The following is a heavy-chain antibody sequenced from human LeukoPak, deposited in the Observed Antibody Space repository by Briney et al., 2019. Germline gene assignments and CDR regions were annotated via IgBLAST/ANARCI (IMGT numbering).Heavy chain of an antibody. CDR3: ARESRAFDI. V-gene: IGHV3-30-3*01. Sequence: GGSLRLSCAASGFTFSSYAMHWVRQAPGKGLEWVAVISYDGSNKYYADSVKGRFTISRGNSKNTLYLQMNSLRAEDTAVYYCARESRAFDIWGQGTMVTVSS. CDR2: ISYDGSNK. J-gene: IGHJ3*02. CDR1: GFTFSSYA.